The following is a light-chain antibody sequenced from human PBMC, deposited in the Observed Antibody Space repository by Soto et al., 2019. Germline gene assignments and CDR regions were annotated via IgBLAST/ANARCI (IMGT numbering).Light chain of an antibody. CDR3: SSYAGRNTWV. J-gene: IGLJ3*02. Sequence: QSVLTQPPSASGSPGQSVTISCTGTSTDIGGYNFVSWYQQHPGKAPKLIISEVNKRPSGVPDRFSGSESANTASLTVSGLQAEDEADYYCSSYAGRNTWVFGVGTKLTVL. CDR2: EVN. CDR1: STDIGGYNF. V-gene: IGLV2-8*01.